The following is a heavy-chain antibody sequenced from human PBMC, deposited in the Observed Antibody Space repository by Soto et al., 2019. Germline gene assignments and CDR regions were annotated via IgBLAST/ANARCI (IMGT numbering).Heavy chain of an antibody. J-gene: IGHJ4*02. V-gene: IGHV4-4*08. CDR1: GGSISSYY. CDR3: ARPRVKSSGWYYLVY. CDR2: IYTSGST. D-gene: IGHD6-19*01. Sequence: SETLSLTCTVSGGSISSYYWSWIRQPPGKGLEWIGYIYTSGSTNYNPSLKSRVNISAGTSRNQLSLKLRSVTAADTAVYYCARPRVKSSGWYYLVYWGQGTLVTVSS.